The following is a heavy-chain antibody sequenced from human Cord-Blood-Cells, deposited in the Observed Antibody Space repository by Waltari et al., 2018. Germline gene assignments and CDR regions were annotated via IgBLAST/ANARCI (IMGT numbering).Heavy chain of an antibody. CDR2: LYTSGRN. J-gene: IGHJ3*02. CDR1: GGSISSYY. V-gene: IGHV4-4*07. Sequence: QVQLQESGPGLVKPSETLSLTCTVSGGSISSYYWRWIRQPAGKGLEWIGRLYTSGRNNYNPSLKSRVTLSVDTSKNQLPLKLSSVTAADTAVYYGAGEVGITIFGSAFDIWGQGTMVTVSS. CDR3: AGEVGITIFGSAFDI. D-gene: IGHD3-3*01.